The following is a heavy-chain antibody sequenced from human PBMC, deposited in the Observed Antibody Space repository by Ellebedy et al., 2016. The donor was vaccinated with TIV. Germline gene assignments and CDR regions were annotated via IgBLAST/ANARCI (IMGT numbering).Heavy chain of an antibody. CDR2: IYYSGST. D-gene: IGHD1-1*01. CDR1: GGSISSYY. Sequence: SETLSFTCTVSGGSISSYYWSWIRQPPGKGLEWIGNIYYSGSTKYNPSLKSRVIISVDTSKNQFSLKLSSVTAADTAVYYCARGLGTWGPGYMDVWGKGTTVTVSS. V-gene: IGHV4-59*01. J-gene: IGHJ6*03. CDR3: ARGLGTWGPGYMDV.